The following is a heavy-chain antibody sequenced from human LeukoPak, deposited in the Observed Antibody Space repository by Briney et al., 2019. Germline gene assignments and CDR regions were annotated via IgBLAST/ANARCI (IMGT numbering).Heavy chain of an antibody. CDR1: GFTFSSHW. D-gene: IGHD3-10*01. J-gene: IGHJ6*03. V-gene: IGHV3-74*01. CDR2: INSDGSST. Sequence: GGSLRLSCAASGFTFSSHWMHWVRQAPGKGLVWVSRINSDGSSTSYADSVKGRFTISRDNAKNTLYLQMNSLRAEDTALYYCARVARGDYYYYYMDVWGKGTTVTISS. CDR3: ARVARGDYYYYYMDV.